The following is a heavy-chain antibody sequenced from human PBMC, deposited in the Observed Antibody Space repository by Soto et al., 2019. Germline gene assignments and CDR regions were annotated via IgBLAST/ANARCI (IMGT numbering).Heavy chain of an antibody. CDR2: FSYSGST. CDR1: GASINSSLYY. J-gene: IGHJ6*02. CDR3: ARQSTLVIYGMDV. Sequence: QLQLQESGPGLGKPSETLSLTCTVSGASINSSLYYWDWIRQSPGKVLEWIGSFSYSGSTYYNRSLKSRVTISVDTSQNQFSLKLISVTAADTAVYYCARQSTLVIYGMDVWGQGTTVIVSS. D-gene: IGHD3-9*01. V-gene: IGHV4-39*01.